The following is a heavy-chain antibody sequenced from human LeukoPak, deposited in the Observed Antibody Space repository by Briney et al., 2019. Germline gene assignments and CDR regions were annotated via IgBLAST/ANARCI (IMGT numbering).Heavy chain of an antibody. J-gene: IGHJ4*02. V-gene: IGHV3-21*01. CDR3: ARDEQELLWFGE. Sequence: PGGSLRLSCAASGFTFSTYSMNWVRQAPGKGLEWVSSISSSSNYIYYADSVKGRFTISRDNAKNSLYLQMNSLRAEDTAVYYCARDEQELLWFGEWGQGTLVTVSS. CDR2: ISSSSNYI. CDR1: GFTFSTYS. D-gene: IGHD3-10*01.